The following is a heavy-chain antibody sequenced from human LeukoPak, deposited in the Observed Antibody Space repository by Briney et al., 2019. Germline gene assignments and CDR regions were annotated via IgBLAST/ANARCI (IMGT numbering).Heavy chain of an antibody. Sequence: PGGSLRLSCAASGFTFSSYAMSWVRQAPGKGLEWVSAISGSGGSTYYADSVKGRFIISRDNSKNTLYLQMNSLRAEDTAVYYCAKDPRGYYELSDFDYWGQGTLVTVSS. CDR3: AKDPRGYYELSDFDY. J-gene: IGHJ4*02. CDR2: ISGSGGST. CDR1: GFTFSSYA. D-gene: IGHD3-22*01. V-gene: IGHV3-23*01.